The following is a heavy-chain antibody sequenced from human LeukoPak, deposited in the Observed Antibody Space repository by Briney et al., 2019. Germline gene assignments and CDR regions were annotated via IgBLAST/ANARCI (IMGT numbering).Heavy chain of an antibody. CDR1: GFTVSSNY. CDR3: ATGPVRGVLGY. J-gene: IGHJ4*02. V-gene: IGHV3-53*01. D-gene: IGHD3-10*01. Sequence: PGRSLRLSCAASGFTVSSNYMSWVRQAPGKGLEWVSVIDVGGNTYYADSVKGRFTSSRDNSKNTLYFKMDSLRAEDTAVYYCATGPVRGVLGYWGQGTLVTVSS. CDR2: IDVGGNT.